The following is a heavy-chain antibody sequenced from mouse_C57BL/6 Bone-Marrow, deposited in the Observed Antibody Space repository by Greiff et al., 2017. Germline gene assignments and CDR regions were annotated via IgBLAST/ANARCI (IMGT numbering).Heavy chain of an antibody. CDR2: IYPRDGST. V-gene: IGHV1-85*01. CDR1: GYTFTSYD. D-gene: IGHD1-1*01. CDR3: ARDYGSSYWYFDV. J-gene: IGHJ1*03. Sequence: QVQLQQSGPELVKPGASVKLSCKASGYTFTSYDINWVKQRPGQGLEWIGWIYPRDGSTKYTAKLKGKVTLTVDTSSITAYMELHSLTSEDSAVYFYARDYGSSYWYFDVWGTGTTVTVTS.